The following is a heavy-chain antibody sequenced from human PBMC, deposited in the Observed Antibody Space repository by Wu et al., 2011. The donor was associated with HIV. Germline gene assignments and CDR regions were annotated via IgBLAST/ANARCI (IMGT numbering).Heavy chain of an antibody. D-gene: IGHD3-10*01. CDR3: ARDLMDYYGSGSVFYFDY. V-gene: IGHV1-2*02. CDR2: INPNSGGT. J-gene: IGHJ4*02. Sequence: QVQLVQSGAEVKKPGASVKVSCKASGYTFTGYYMHWVRQAPGQGLEWMGWINPNSGGTNYAQKFQGRVTMTRDTSISTAYMELSRLRSDDTAVYYCARDLMDYYGSGSVFYFDYWGQGTLVTVSS. CDR1: GYTFTGYY.